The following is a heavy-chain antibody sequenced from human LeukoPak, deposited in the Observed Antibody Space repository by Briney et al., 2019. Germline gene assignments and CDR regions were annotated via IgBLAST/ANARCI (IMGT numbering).Heavy chain of an antibody. Sequence: PSETLTLTCTVSGGSISSGDYYWSWIRQPPGKGLEWIGYIYYSGSTYYNPSLKSRVTISVDTSKNQFSLKLSSVTAADTAVYYCARDSRVLDLWSGYDYYYGMDVWGQGTTVTVSS. CDR2: IYYSGST. J-gene: IGHJ6*02. V-gene: IGHV4-30-4*01. D-gene: IGHD3-3*01. CDR3: ARDSRVLDLWSGYDYYYGMDV. CDR1: GGSISSGDYY.